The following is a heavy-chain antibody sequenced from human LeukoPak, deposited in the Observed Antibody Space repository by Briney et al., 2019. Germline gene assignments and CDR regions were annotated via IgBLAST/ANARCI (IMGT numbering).Heavy chain of an antibody. V-gene: IGHV1-18*01. CDR1: GYTFNSYG. D-gene: IGHD3-22*01. CDR3: ARQVLIVGGRYGMDV. CDR2: TSPYRGDT. J-gene: IGHJ6*02. Sequence: ASVKVSFKASGYTFNSYGISWVRQAPGQGLEWMGWTSPYRGDTEYAQKIQGRVSMTTDTSTSTAYMELRSLRSDDTAVYYCARQVLIVGGRYGMDVWGQGTTVTVSS.